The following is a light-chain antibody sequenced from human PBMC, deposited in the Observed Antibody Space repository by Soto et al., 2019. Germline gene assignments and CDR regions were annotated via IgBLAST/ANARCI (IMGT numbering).Light chain of an antibody. J-gene: IGLJ2*01. V-gene: IGLV3-21*02. Sequence: SSVLTQPPSVSVAPGQTARITCGGNNIGSKNVHWYQQKSGQAPTLVVYDDRSRPSGIPERLSGSNSGNTATLTISRVEAGDEADYYCQVWDSSTDHVIFGGGTKLTVL. CDR1: NIGSKN. CDR2: DDR. CDR3: QVWDSSTDHVI.